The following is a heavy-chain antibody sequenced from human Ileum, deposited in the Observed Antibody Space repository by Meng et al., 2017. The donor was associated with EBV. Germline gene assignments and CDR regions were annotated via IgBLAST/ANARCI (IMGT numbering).Heavy chain of an antibody. CDR3: ARVGQWLPIDY. J-gene: IGHJ4*02. V-gene: IGHV4-4*02. CDR2: IYHSGST. Sequence: QLQLRGSGPGLVKPSGTLALTCAVPGGSISSSNWWSWVRQPPGKGLEWIGEIYHSGSTNYNPSLKSRVTISVDKSKNQFSLNLSSVTAADTAVYYCARVGQWLPIDYWGQGTLVTVSS. D-gene: IGHD6-19*01. CDR1: GGSISSSNW.